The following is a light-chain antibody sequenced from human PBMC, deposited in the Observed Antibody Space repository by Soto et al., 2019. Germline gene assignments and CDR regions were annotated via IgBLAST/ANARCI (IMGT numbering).Light chain of an antibody. CDR2: GAS. V-gene: IGKV3-20*01. CDR1: QRVSSRY. J-gene: IGKJ1*01. CDR3: QQYGSSPRGT. Sequence: EIGVTQSPGTLSLSTGERATLSCRASQRVSSRYLAWYPQKPGQAPRLLIYGASSRATGIPDRFSGSGSGTDFTLTISRLEPEDFAVYYCQQYGSSPRGTFGQGTKVEIK.